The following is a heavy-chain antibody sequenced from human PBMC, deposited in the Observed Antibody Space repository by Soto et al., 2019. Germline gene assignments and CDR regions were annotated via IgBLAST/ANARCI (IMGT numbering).Heavy chain of an antibody. J-gene: IGHJ3*02. CDR3: ARDETGIVVVVAAPIGDAFAI. V-gene: IGHV1-69*08. CDR2: IIPILGIA. Sequence: QVQLVQSGAEVKKPGSSVKVSCKASGGTFSSYTISWVRQAPGQGLEWMGRIIPILGIANYAQKFQGRVTINADKSPSTAYMELRSVRSEDTAVYYWARDETGIVVVVAAPIGDAFAIWGQATMVTVSS. CDR1: GGTFSSYT. D-gene: IGHD2-15*01.